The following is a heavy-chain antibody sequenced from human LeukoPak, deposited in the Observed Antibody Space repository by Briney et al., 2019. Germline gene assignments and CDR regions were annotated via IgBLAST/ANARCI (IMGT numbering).Heavy chain of an antibody. CDR2: IYHSGIT. CDR1: GYSISSGYY. CDR3: ARVAGSGPHTGAFDI. V-gene: IGHV4-38-2*02. D-gene: IGHD3-10*01. Sequence: SETLSLTCTVSGYSISSGYYWGWIRQPPGKGLKWIASIYHSGITYYNPSLKSRVTISVDTSKNQFSLSLSSVIAADTAVYYCARVAGSGPHTGAFDIWGQGTMVTVSS. J-gene: IGHJ3*02.